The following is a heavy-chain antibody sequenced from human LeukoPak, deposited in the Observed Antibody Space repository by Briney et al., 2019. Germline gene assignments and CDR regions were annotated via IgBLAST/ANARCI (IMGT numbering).Heavy chain of an antibody. CDR2: INPSGGST. CDR3: ARDRGRLWSDDSFDY. CDR1: GYTFTGYY. D-gene: IGHD5-18*01. V-gene: IGHV1-46*01. Sequence: ASVKVSCKASGYTFTGYYMHWVRQAPGQGLEWMGIINPSGGSTSYAQKFQGRVTMTGDMSTSTVYMELSSLRSEDTAVYYCARDRGRLWSDDSFDYWGQGTLVTVSS. J-gene: IGHJ4*02.